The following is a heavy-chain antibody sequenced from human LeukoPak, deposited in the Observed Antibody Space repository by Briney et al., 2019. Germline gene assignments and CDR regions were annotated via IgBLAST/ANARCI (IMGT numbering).Heavy chain of an antibody. V-gene: IGHV1-69*05. CDR2: IIPIFGTA. J-gene: IGHJ4*02. Sequence: GASVKVSCKASGGTVSSYAISWVRQAPGQGLEWMGGIIPIFGTANYAQKFQGRVTITTDESTSTAYMELSSLRSEDTAVYYCAREREGSSWLNFDYWGQGTLVTVSS. CDR3: AREREGSSWLNFDY. CDR1: GGTVSSYA. D-gene: IGHD6-13*01.